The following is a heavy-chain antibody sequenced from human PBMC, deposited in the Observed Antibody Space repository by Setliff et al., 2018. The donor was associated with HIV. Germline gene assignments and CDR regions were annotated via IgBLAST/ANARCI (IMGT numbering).Heavy chain of an antibody. D-gene: IGHD5-12*01. J-gene: IGHJ4*02. V-gene: IGHV3-33*01. CDR1: GFTFSRYG. CDR3: HSGYDTEEQSYFDY. CDR2: IGYDGSNK. Sequence: GGSLRLSCTASGFTFSRYGMHWVRQAPGKGLEWVAVIGYDGSNKYYADSVKGRFTISRDNSKNTLYLQMNSLRAEDTAVYYCHSGYDTEEQSYFDYWGQGALVTVSS.